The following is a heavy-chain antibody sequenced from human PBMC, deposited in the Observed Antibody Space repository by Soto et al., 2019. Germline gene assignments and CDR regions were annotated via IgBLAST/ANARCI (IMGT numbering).Heavy chain of an antibody. CDR1: GFTFSSYA. J-gene: IGHJ4*02. CDR2: ISYDGSNK. D-gene: IGHD2-2*01. CDR3: ARVMRGDIVVVPAAMLSY. V-gene: IGHV3-30-3*01. Sequence: QVQPVESGGGVVQPGRSLRLSCAASGFTFSSYAMHWVRQAPGKGLEWVAVISYDGSNKYYADSVKGRFTISRDNSKNTLYLQMNSLRAEDTAVYYCARVMRGDIVVVPAAMLSYWGQGTLVTVSS.